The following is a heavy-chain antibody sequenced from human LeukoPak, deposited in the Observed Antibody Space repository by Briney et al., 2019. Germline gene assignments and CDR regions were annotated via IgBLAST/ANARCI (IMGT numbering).Heavy chain of an antibody. J-gene: IGHJ4*02. CDR3: AKDVGTATPDYIDV. CDR1: GFTFDDYA. CDR2: ISWDGGST. Sequence: GGSLRLSCAASGFTFDDYAMHWVRQAPGKGLEWVSLISWDGGSTYYADSVKGRFTISRDNSKNSLYLQMNSLRAEDTALYYCAKDVGTATPDYIDVWGQGTLVTVSS. V-gene: IGHV3-43D*03. D-gene: IGHD5-18*01.